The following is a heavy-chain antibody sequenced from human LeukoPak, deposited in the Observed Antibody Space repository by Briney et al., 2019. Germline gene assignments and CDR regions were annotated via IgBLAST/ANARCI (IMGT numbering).Heavy chain of an antibody. D-gene: IGHD6-13*01. J-gene: IGHJ3*02. V-gene: IGHV2-70*11. CDR2: IDWDDDK. CDR1: GFSLSTSGMC. Sequence: ESGPTLVNPTQTLTLTCTFSGFSLSTSGMCVSWIRQPPGKALEWLARIDWDDDKYYSTSLKTRLTISKDTSKNQVVLTMTNMDPVDTATYYCARSLIAAAGDAFDIWGQGTMVTVSS. CDR3: ARSLIAAAGDAFDI.